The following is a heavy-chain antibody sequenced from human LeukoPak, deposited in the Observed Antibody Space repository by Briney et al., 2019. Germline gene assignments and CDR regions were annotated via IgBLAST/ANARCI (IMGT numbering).Heavy chain of an antibody. CDR3: ASRAHCSGGSCYGNWFDP. CDR2: ISYSGMT. CDR1: GASISSHY. V-gene: IGHV4-59*11. D-gene: IGHD2-15*01. Sequence: SETLSLTCTVSGASISSHYWSWIRQSPGKGLEWLGYISYSGMTNYNPSLKSRVTISVDTSKNHFSLRLSSVTAADTAVYYCASRAHCSGGSCYGNWFDPWGQGTLVTVSS. J-gene: IGHJ5*02.